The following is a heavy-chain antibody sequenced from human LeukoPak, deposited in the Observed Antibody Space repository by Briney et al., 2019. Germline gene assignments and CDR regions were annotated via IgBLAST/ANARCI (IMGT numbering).Heavy chain of an antibody. Sequence: PGGSLRLSCAASGFTFSSYWMSWVRQAPGKGLEWVANIKQDGSEKYYVDSVKGRFTISRDNAKNSLYLQMNSLRAEDTAVYYCAREGTIFGVVTGMDVWGKGTTVTVSS. J-gene: IGHJ6*04. D-gene: IGHD3-3*01. V-gene: IGHV3-7*01. CDR1: GFTFSSYW. CDR2: IKQDGSEK. CDR3: AREGTIFGVVTGMDV.